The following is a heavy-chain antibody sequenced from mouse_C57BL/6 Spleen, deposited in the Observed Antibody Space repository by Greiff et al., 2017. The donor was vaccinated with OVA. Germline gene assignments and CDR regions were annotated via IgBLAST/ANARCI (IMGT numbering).Heavy chain of an antibody. V-gene: IGHV3-1*01. D-gene: IGHD3-3*01. CDR2: ISYSGST. J-gene: IGHJ2*01. CDR3: ARDEGGGACDY. CDR1: GYSITSGYD. Sequence: EVKLQESGPGMVKPSQSLSLTCTVTGYSITSGYDWHWIRHFPGNKLEWMGYISYSGSTNYNPSLKSRISITHDTSKNHFFLKLNSVTTEDTATYDCARDEGGGACDYWGQGTTLTVSS.